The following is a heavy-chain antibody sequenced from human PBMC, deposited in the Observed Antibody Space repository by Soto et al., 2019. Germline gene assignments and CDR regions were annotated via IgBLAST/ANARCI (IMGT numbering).Heavy chain of an antibody. Sequence: SETLSLTCTVSGGSISNYYWSWFRQTPGKGLEWIGYVHDSWGSNYNPSLKSRVAISLDTSKSQFSLKLTSVTATDTAVYYCARHAYDFWSGHPNPRYYYGMDVWGQGTTVTVSS. V-gene: IGHV4-59*08. CDR2: VHDSWGS. J-gene: IGHJ6*02. D-gene: IGHD3-3*01. CDR1: GGSISNYY. CDR3: ARHAYDFWSGHPNPRYYYGMDV.